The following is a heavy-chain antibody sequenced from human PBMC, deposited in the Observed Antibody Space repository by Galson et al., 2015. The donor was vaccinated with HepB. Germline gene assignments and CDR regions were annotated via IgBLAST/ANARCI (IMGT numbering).Heavy chain of an antibody. Sequence: SLRLSCAASGFIFNNYAMHWVRQAPGEGLEWVSGISGSGGSTNYADSVKGRLTISRDNSKNTLYLQMNSLRVEDTAVYYCAKGSGDFWSGLSFDFWGQGTLVTVSS. CDR1: GFIFNNYA. J-gene: IGHJ4*02. CDR3: AKGSGDFWSGLSFDF. V-gene: IGHV3-23*01. D-gene: IGHD3-3*01. CDR2: ISGSGGST.